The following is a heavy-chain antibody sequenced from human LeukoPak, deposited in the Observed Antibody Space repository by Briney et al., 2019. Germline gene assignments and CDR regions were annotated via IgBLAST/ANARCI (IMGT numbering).Heavy chain of an antibody. CDR2: IYYSGST. D-gene: IGHD3-10*01. J-gene: IGHJ5*02. Sequence: SETLSLTCTVSGGSISSSSYFWGWIRQPPGKGLEWIGSIYYSGSTYYNPSLKSRVTISVDTPKNQLSLKLSSVTAADTAVYFCARGTGSKYYFGSGTYHYFDPWGQGTLVTVSS. CDR3: ARGTGSKYYFGSGTYHYFDP. V-gene: IGHV4-39*07. CDR1: GGSISSSSYF.